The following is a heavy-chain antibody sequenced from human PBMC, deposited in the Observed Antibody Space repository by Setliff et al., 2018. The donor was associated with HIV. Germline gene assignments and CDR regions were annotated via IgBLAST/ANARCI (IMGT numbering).Heavy chain of an antibody. D-gene: IGHD2-15*01. CDR2: INRFGIT. CDR1: SGSFTGYS. V-gene: IGHV4-34*01. Sequence: SETLSLTCAVYSGSFTGYSWTWIRQPPGKGLEWIGEINRFGITNYNPSLKSRLTLSVDTSKNQFSLNVNSVTAADTAVYYCARGGYCNSDNCDRGRNFDYWSQGMLVTSPQ. J-gene: IGHJ4*02. CDR3: ARGGYCNSDNCDRGRNFDY.